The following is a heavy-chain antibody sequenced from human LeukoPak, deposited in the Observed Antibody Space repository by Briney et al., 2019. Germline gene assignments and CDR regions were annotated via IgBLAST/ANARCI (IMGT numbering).Heavy chain of an antibody. CDR3: ARDNDYGDYEALGH. J-gene: IGHJ4*02. Sequence: GGSLRLSCVGSGFTFSSYSMNWVRQAPGKGLEWVSSISSSSSYIYYADSVKGRFTISRDNAKNSLYLQMNSLRAEDTAVYYCARDNDYGDYEALGHWGQGTLVTVSS. CDR2: ISSSSSYI. CDR1: GFTFSSYS. V-gene: IGHV3-21*01. D-gene: IGHD4-17*01.